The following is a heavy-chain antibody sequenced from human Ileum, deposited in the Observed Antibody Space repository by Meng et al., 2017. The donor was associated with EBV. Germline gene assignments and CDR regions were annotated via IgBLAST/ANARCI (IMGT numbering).Heavy chain of an antibody. J-gene: IGHJ5*02. CDR3: ATDLWGIYPMT. CDR2: IRSKSDGGPI. V-gene: IGHV3-15*01. CDR1: GLTFSDAW. D-gene: IGHD3-16*02. Sequence: VQLVGSGGGLVEPGGSLRLSCVVSGLTFSDAWLTWLRQTPGKGLEWVGRIRSKSDGGPIEYAAPVKGRSTISRDDSKDTLYLQLNSLKTEDTGVYYCATDLWGIYPMTWGQGTLVTASS.